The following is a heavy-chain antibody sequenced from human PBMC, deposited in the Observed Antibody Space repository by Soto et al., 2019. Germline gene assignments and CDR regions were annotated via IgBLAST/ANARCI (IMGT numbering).Heavy chain of an antibody. Sequence: SVKVSCKASGVTFSSYTISWVRQAPGQGLEWMGRIIPILGIANYAQKFQGRVTITADKSTSTAYMELSSLRSEDTAVYYCARDYYGSGSYYKFYWGQGTLVTVS. V-gene: IGHV1-69*04. CDR1: GVTFSSYT. CDR2: IIPILGIA. D-gene: IGHD3-10*01. J-gene: IGHJ4*02. CDR3: ARDYYGSGSYYKFY.